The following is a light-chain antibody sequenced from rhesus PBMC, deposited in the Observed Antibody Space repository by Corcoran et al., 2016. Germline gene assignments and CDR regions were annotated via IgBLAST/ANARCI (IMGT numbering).Light chain of an antibody. CDR1: ENVNNY. CDR2: KAS. Sequence: DIQMTQSPSSLSASVGDRVTITRRASENVNNYLNWYQQKPGKAPKLLIYKASPLQSGVPSRFSGSGSGTDYTFTISSRQPEDVATYYCQHGYATPYTFGQGTKVEIK. J-gene: IGKJ2*01. CDR3: QHGYATPYT. V-gene: IGKV1-74*01.